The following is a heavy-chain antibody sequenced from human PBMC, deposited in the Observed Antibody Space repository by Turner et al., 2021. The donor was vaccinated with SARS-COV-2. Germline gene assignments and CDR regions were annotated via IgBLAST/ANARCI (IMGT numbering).Heavy chain of an antibody. CDR1: GFTFSSYG. D-gene: IGHD3-22*01. CDR2: ISSSSSYI. Sequence: EAQLVESGGGLVKPGGSLRVSCAASGFTFSSYGMNWVRRTPGKGLEWFSSISSSSSYISYADSLKGRFTISRNNAKNSVYLQMNSLRAEDTAVYYCAREKPGFDSSGYYPDAFDIWGQGTMVTVSS. CDR3: AREKPGFDSSGYYPDAFDI. J-gene: IGHJ3*02. V-gene: IGHV3-21*06.